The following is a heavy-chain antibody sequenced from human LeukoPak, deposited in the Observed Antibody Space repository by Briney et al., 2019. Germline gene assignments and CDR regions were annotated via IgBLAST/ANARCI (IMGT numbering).Heavy chain of an antibody. CDR1: GYTFTNYG. D-gene: IGHD2-15*01. Sequence: ASVKVSCKASGYTFTNYGISWVRQAPGQGLEWMGWISAYNGNTNYAQKLQGRVTMTTDTSTSTAYMELRSLRSDDTAVYYCARAFVVVVAATGGPLDYWGQGTLVTVSS. V-gene: IGHV1-18*01. CDR3: ARAFVVVVAATGGPLDY. J-gene: IGHJ4*02. CDR2: ISAYNGNT.